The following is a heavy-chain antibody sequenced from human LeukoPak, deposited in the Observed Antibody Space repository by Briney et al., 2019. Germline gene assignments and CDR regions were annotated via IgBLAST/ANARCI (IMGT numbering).Heavy chain of an antibody. CDR1: GYTLTRYY. V-gene: IGHV1-46*01. D-gene: IGHD3-3*01. CDR3: ARGTSTDYVFWRWLDY. CDR2: INPSGGTT. Sequence: ASVKVSCKASGYTLTRYYMHWVRQAPGQGLEWMGIINPSGGTTSSAEKFQGRVTMTRDMSTSTVYMELSSLRSEDTAVYYCARGTSTDYVFWRWLDYWGQGALVTVSS. J-gene: IGHJ4*02.